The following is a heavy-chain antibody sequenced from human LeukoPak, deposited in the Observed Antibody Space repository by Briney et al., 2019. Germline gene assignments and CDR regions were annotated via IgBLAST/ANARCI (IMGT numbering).Heavy chain of an antibody. CDR1: SGSLSGYS. J-gene: IGHJ4*02. CDR2: IHHSGST. V-gene: IGHV4-34*01. CDR3: TRQSGTVTAIDY. D-gene: IGHD4-17*01. Sequence: SETLSLTCAVSSGSLSGYSWGWIRQAPGKGLDWIGEIHHSGSTTYNSSLKNRVTISLDKPKSQFSLILTSVTAADTAVYYCTRQSGTVTAIDYWGQGILVTVSS.